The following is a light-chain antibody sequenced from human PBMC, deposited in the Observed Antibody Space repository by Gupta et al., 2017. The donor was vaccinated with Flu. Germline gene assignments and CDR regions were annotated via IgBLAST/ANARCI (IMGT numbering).Light chain of an antibody. CDR3: QQYNSIRT. CDR1: QSISSW. V-gene: IGKV1-5*03. CDR2: KAS. J-gene: IGKJ1*01. Sequence: DIQMTQSPSTLSASVGDRVTITCRASQSISSWLAWYQQKPGKAPKLLIYKASSLESGVPSRFSGSGSGTEFTLTISSLQPDDFATYYCQQYNSIRTFAQGTKVEIK.